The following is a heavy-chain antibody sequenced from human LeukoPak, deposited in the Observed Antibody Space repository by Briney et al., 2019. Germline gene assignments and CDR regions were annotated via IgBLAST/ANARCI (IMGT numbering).Heavy chain of an antibody. D-gene: IGHD6-13*01. J-gene: IGHJ2*01. CDR2: IGTAGEI. Sequence: GGSLRLSCAASGFTFRSYDMHWVRQATGKGLEWVSGIGTAGEIYYPGSVKGRFTISRENAKNSLYLQMDSLRAGDTAVYYCARAAYSSTWYSRYFDLWGRGTLVTVSS. CDR3: ARAAYSSTWYSRYFDL. CDR1: GFTFRSYD. V-gene: IGHV3-13*01.